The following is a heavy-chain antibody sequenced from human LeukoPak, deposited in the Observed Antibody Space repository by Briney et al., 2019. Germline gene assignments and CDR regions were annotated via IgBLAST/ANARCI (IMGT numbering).Heavy chain of an antibody. V-gene: IGHV4-59*12. D-gene: IGHD4-17*01. CDR1: GGSISSYY. Sequence: SETLSLTCTVSGGSISSYYWSWIRQPPGKGLEWIGYIYYSGSTYYNPSLKSRVTISVDTSKNQFSLKLSSVTAADTAGYYCARALYGDYSGGFNPWGQGTLVTVSS. CDR3: ARALYGDYSGGFNP. CDR2: IYYSGST. J-gene: IGHJ5*02.